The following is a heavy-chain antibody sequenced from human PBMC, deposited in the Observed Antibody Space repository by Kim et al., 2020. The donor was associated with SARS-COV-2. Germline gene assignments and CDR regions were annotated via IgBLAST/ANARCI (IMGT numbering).Heavy chain of an antibody. J-gene: IGHJ4*02. D-gene: IGHD2-2*01. V-gene: IGHV4-39*02. Sequence: SETLSLTCTVSGGSISSSSYYWGWLRQPPGKGLEWIGSIYYSGSTYYNPSLKSRVTISVDTSKNQFSLKLSSVTAADTAVYYCARESRVTSKNIDYWGQGTLVTVSS. CDR3: ARESRVTSKNIDY. CDR1: GGSISSSSYY. CDR2: IYYSGST.